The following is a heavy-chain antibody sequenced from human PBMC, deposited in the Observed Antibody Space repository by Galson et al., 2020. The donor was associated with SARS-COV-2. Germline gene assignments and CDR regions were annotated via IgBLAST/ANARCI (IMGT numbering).Heavy chain of an antibody. CDR1: GGSISSSNW. J-gene: IGHJ5*02. CDR2: IYHSGST. CDR3: ARHTGYSRSWDLTGGWFGP. Sequence: SETLSLTCAVSGGSISSSNWWSWVRQPPGKGLEWIGEIYHSGSTNYNPSLKSRVTISVDKSKNQFSLKLSSVTAADTAVYYCARHTGYSRSWDLTGGWFGPWGQGTLVTVSS. V-gene: IGHV4-4*02. D-gene: IGHD6-13*01.